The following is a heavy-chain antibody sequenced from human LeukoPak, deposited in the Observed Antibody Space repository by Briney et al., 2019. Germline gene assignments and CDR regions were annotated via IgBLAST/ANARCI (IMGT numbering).Heavy chain of an antibody. CDR3: ARDDPDFWSGYYDYYMDV. J-gene: IGHJ6*03. D-gene: IGHD3-3*01. Sequence: PGGSLRLSCAASGFTFSDYYMSWIRQAPGKGLEWVSYISSSGSTIYYADSVKGRFTISRDNAKNSLYLQMNSLRAEDTAVYYCARDDPDFWSGYYDYYMDVWGKGTTVTVSS. CDR1: GFTFSDYY. CDR2: ISSSGSTI. V-gene: IGHV3-11*01.